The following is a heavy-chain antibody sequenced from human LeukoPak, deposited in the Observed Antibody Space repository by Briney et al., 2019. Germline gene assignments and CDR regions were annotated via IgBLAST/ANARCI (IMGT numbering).Heavy chain of an antibody. V-gene: IGHV4-4*09. CDR1: GDSISSYY. CDR3: ARLTRLSTSPERYYLDY. J-gene: IGHJ4*02. Sequence: SETLSLTCTVSGDSISSYYWSWIRQPPGKGLEWIGNIYTSGGTNYIPSLKGRVTISIDTSKNQLSLKLSSVTAADSAVYYCARLTRLSTSPERYYLDYWGQGTLVTVSS. D-gene: IGHD6-6*01. CDR2: IYTSGGT.